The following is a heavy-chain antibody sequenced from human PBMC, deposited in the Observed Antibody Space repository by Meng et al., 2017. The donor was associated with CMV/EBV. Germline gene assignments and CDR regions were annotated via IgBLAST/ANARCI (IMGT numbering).Heavy chain of an antibody. CDR3: ARAHEANWFDP. V-gene: IGHV4-39*07. Sequence: SETLSLTCTVSGGSISSSSYYWGWIRQPPGKGLEWIGSIYYSGSTHYNPSLKSRVTISVETSKNQFSLKLSSVTAADTAVYYCARAHEANWFDPWGQGTLVTVSS. J-gene: IGHJ5*02. CDR2: IYYSGST. CDR1: GGSISSSSYY.